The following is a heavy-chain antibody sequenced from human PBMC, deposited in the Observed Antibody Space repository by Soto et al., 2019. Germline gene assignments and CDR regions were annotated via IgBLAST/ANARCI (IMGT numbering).Heavy chain of an antibody. CDR2: INNDASST. Sequence: EVQLVESGGGLVQPGGSLRLSCAASGFTFNTYWIHWVRQAPGKGLVWVSRINNDASSTSYADSVKGRLTVSRDNAKNTLYLHLYNLRAEDTAVYYCASGGVAGAGTYYNDFWGRGTLVTVSS. CDR1: GFTFNTYW. CDR3: ASGGVAGAGTYYNDF. J-gene: IGHJ4*02. V-gene: IGHV3-74*01. D-gene: IGHD3-10*01.